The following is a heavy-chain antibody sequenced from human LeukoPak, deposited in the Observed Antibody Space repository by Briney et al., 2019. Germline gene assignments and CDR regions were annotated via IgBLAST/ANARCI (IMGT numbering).Heavy chain of an antibody. Sequence: PGGSLRLSCATSGFTFSSYSMSWVRQAPGKGLEWVANINQHGNEKYYVDSVKGRFTISRDNAKNSLYLQMTSLRAGDTAVYYCARDARPNYYTSGSGIWGQGTLVTVSS. CDR2: INQHGNEK. J-gene: IGHJ4*02. CDR1: GFTFSSYS. CDR3: ARDARPNYYTSGSGI. D-gene: IGHD3-10*01. V-gene: IGHV3-7*01.